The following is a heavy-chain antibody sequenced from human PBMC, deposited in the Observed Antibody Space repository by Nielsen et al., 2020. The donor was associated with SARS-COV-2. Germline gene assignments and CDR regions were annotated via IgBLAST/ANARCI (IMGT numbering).Heavy chain of an antibody. CDR1: RYSFASYS. CDR2: INAGNGNT. V-gene: IGHV1-3*01. J-gene: IGHJ4*02. Sequence: ASVMVSCKASRYSFASYSMHWVRQAPGQRLEWMGWINAGNGNTRYSQKFQGRVTITRDTSASTAYMELGSLRSEDTAVYYCARHLRGYIDYWGQGTLVTVSS. CDR3: ARHLRGYIDY.